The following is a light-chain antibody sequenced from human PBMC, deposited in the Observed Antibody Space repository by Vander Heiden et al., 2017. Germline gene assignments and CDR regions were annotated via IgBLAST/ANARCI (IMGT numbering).Light chain of an antibody. CDR3: QQSYSTPRT. Sequence: DIQMTQSPSSLSASVGDRVTITCRASKSISSYLNWYQQKPGRAPKLLIYESPSLQSGVPSRFSGSGSGTDFTLTISSLQPEDFATYYCQQSYSTPRTFGQGPKLEIK. CDR2: ESP. CDR1: KSISSY. V-gene: IGKV1-39*01. J-gene: IGKJ2*01.